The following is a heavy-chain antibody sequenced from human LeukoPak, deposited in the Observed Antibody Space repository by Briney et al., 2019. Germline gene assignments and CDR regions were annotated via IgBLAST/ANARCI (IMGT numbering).Heavy chain of an antibody. CDR1: GFTFSSYW. D-gene: IGHD3-22*01. Sequence: GGSLRLSCAPSGFTFSSYWLHSVRHAPGKGRVWVSCIKSDGSTNYADSVKGRFTISRDNAKNTVSLQMNSLRAEDTGVYYCARAPSEIGGYYPEYFRHWGQGTMVTVSS. V-gene: IGHV3-74*01. CDR3: ARAPSEIGGYYPEYFRH. J-gene: IGHJ1*01. CDR2: IKSDGST.